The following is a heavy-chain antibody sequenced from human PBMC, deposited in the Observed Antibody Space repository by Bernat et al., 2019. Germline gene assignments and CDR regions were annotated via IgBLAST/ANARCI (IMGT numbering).Heavy chain of an antibody. J-gene: IGHJ2*01. V-gene: IGHV2-5*02. Sequence: QITLKESGPTLVKPTQTLTLTCTFSGFSLNTGGVGVGWIRQPPGKALEWLALIYWDDDKRYSPSLKSRLTITKDTSKNQVVLSMANMDPVDTATYYCAHLHNVGAAGTIWFLDLWGRGTLVTVSS. CDR2: IYWDDDK. CDR3: AHLHNVGAAGTIWFLDL. D-gene: IGHD6-13*01. CDR1: GFSLNTGGVG.